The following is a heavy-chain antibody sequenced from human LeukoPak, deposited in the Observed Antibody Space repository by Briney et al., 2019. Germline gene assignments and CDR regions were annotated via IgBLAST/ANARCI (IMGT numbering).Heavy chain of an antibody. Sequence: GSLRLSCAASGFTFSSYAMSWVRQAPGKGLEWVSAISGSGGSTYYADSVKGRFTISRDNSKNTLYLQMNSLRAEDTAVYYCAKDLLPLYYYDSSGPDMAFDYWGQGTLVTVSS. J-gene: IGHJ4*02. CDR1: GFTFSSYA. D-gene: IGHD3-22*01. V-gene: IGHV3-23*01. CDR2: ISGSGGST. CDR3: AKDLLPLYYYDSSGPDMAFDY.